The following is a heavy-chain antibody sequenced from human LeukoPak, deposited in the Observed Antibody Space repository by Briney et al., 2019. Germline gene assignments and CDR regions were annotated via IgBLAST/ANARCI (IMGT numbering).Heavy chain of an antibody. CDR1: GFTFSSYS. J-gene: IGHJ4*02. V-gene: IGHV3-21*01. D-gene: IGHD1-1*01. Sequence: PGGSLTLFCAASGFTFSSYSMNWVRQAPGKGLEWVSSISSSSSYIYYADSVKGRFNISRDNAKNSLYLQMNSLRAEDTAVYYCARADWNDVRGDWGQRTLVSVCS. CDR2: ISSSSSYI. CDR3: ARADWNDVRGD.